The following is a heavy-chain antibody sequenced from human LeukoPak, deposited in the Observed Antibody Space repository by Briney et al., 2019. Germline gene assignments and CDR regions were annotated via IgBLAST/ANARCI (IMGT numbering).Heavy chain of an antibody. J-gene: IGHJ6*04. D-gene: IGHD3-16*01. CDR3: PREAIGPGMYYHLDV. CDR2: IVPGGDT. Sequence: GGSLRLSHEASVVTLRMYDVHGVRGAAGEGVEWGSAIVPGGDTYYAGSLNRRCSIYREDAKHSFYLQLPSLTAADTPIYSCPREAIGPGMYYHLDVWVRGPTVTVSS. V-gene: IGHV3-13*01. CDR1: VVTLRMYD.